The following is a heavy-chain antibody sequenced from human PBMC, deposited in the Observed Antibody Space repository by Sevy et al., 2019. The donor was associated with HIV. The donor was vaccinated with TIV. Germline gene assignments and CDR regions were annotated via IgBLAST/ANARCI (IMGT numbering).Heavy chain of an antibody. V-gene: IGHV3-9*01. CDR3: AKDNRPATMSNSSYYYYYGMDV. D-gene: IGHD6-6*01. Sequence: GVSLRLSCAASGFRLSDYAMHWVRQAPGKGLEWVSGISWNSVSLDYADSVKGRFTISRDNAKNSLYLQMNRLRSEDTALYYCAKDNRPATMSNSSYYYYYGMDVWGQGTTVTVSS. CDR1: GFRLSDYA. J-gene: IGHJ6*02. CDR2: ISWNSVSL.